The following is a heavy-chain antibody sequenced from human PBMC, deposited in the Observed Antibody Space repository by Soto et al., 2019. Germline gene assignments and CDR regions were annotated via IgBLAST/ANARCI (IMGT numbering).Heavy chain of an antibody. D-gene: IGHD4-17*01. CDR3: AKDLLPNTVTTCGS. CDR1: GFTFDSHG. J-gene: IGHJ5*02. CDR2: ISSDGNNK. V-gene: IGHV3-30*18. Sequence: QVQLVESGGGAVQPGRSLRLSCAASGFTFDSHGMHWVRQAPGKGLEWVAVISSDGNNKYYADSVKGRFTISRDNFNNILYLQMSSLSAEDTAVYYCAKDLLPNTVTTCGSWGQGTRVTVSS.